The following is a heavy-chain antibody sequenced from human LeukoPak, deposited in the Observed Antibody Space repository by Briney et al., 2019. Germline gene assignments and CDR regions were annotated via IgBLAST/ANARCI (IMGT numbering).Heavy chain of an antibody. CDR1: GGTFSSYA. CDR2: IIPIFGIA. Sequence: GASVKVSCKASGGTFSSYAISWVRQAPGQGLEWTGRIIPIFGIANYAQKFQGRVTITADKSTSTAYMELSSLRSEDTAVYYCARAAAQDELGHFDYWGQGTLVTVSS. CDR3: ARAAAQDELGHFDY. J-gene: IGHJ4*02. V-gene: IGHV1-69*04. D-gene: IGHD7-27*01.